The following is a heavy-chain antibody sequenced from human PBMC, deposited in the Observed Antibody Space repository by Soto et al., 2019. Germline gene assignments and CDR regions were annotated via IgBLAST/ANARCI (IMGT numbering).Heavy chain of an antibody. J-gene: IGHJ6*02. D-gene: IGHD3-22*01. V-gene: IGHV4-59*01. CDR3: ARGFRDSSGYYGRWTYGMDV. CDR2: IYYSGST. CDR1: GGSISSYY. Sequence: PSETLSLTCTVSGGSISSYYWSWIRQPPGKGLEWIGYIYYSGSTNYNPSLKSRVTISVDTSKNQFSLKMSSVTAADTAVYYCARGFRDSSGYYGRWTYGMDVWGQGTTVTVSS.